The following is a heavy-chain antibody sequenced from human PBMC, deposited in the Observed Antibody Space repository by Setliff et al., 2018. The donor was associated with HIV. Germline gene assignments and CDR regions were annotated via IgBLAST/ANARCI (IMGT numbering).Heavy chain of an antibody. D-gene: IGHD2-2*01. V-gene: IGHV4-4*07. CDR2: IYASGST. Sequence: SETLSLTCSVSGGSISTYYWNWVRQPAGRGLEWIGRIYASGSTSYNPSLKSRVTMSVDTSKNQFSLKLSSVTAADTAVYYCARLDCSSSSGFVDYWGQGTLVTVSS. CDR3: ARLDCSSSSGFVDY. J-gene: IGHJ4*02. CDR1: GGSISTYY.